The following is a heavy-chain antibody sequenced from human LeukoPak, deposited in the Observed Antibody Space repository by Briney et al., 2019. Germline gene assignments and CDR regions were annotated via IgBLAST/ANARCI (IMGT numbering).Heavy chain of an antibody. D-gene: IGHD2-2*01. Sequence: SGGSLRLSCAASGFTFSDYSMSWVRQAPGKGLEWVANIKQDGSEKYYVDSVKGRFTISRDNAKNSLYLQMNSLRAEDTAVYYCARGWFCSSTSCPLFGYWGQGTLVTVSS. CDR2: IKQDGSEK. CDR3: ARGWFCSSTSCPLFGY. J-gene: IGHJ4*02. V-gene: IGHV3-7*01. CDR1: GFTFSDYS.